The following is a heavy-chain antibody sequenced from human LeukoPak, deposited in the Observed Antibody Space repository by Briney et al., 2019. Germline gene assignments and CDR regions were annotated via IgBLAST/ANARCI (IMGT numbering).Heavy chain of an antibody. CDR2: INHSGST. D-gene: IGHD6-6*01. Sequence: EPSETLSLTCAVYGGSFSGYYWSWIRQPPGKGLEWIGEINHSGSTNYNPSLKSRVTISVDTSKNQFSLKLSSVTAADTAVYYCARGFKRYSSSSAFDYWGQGTLVTVSS. V-gene: IGHV4-34*01. J-gene: IGHJ4*02. CDR1: GGSFSGYY. CDR3: ARGFKRYSSSSAFDY.